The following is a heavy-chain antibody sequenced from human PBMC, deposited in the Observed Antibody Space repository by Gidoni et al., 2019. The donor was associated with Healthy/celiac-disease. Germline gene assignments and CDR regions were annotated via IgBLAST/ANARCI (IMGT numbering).Heavy chain of an antibody. CDR2: INSDGSST. CDR3: ARAKITFGGVIGYYFDY. D-gene: IGHD3-16*02. CDR1: GFPFSSYW. J-gene: IGHJ4*02. Sequence: EVQLVESGGGLVQPGGSLRLSCAASGFPFSSYWMHWVRQAPGKGLVWVSRINSDGSSTSYADSVKGRFTISRDNAKNTLYLQMNSLRAEDTAVYYCARAKITFGGVIGYYFDYWGQGTLVTVSS. V-gene: IGHV3-74*01.